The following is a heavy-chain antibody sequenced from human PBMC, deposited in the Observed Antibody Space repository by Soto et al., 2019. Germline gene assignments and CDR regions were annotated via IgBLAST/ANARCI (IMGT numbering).Heavy chain of an antibody. CDR2: INHSGGT. D-gene: IGHD2-2*01. CDR3: ASHFSSTRCLYGFQD. Sequence: QVQLQQWGAGLLKPSETLSLTCAVYGGSFSGYYWSWIRQPPGKGLEWIGQINHSGGTNYSPSLKSRVTMSVDTSKNQFSLKLSSVTAADTAVYYCASHFSSTRCLYGFQDLAQGTLVTVSS. CDR1: GGSFSGYY. V-gene: IGHV4-34*01. J-gene: IGHJ1*01.